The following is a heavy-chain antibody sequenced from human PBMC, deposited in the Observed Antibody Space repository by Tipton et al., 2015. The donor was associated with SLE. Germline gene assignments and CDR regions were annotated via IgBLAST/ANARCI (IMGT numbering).Heavy chain of an antibody. CDR1: GFAVSSNY. D-gene: IGHD1-26*01. V-gene: IGHV3-66*02. CDR2: IYSGGGT. J-gene: IGHJ6*02. CDR3: ARKEGFSGSSPGRYYGMDV. Sequence: SLRLSCAASGFAVSSNYMSWVRQAPGKGLEWVSVIYSGGGTYYADSVKGRFSISRDNSKNTVHLQVNSLRAEDTAVYYCARKEGFSGSSPGRYYGMDVWGQGTTVTVSS.